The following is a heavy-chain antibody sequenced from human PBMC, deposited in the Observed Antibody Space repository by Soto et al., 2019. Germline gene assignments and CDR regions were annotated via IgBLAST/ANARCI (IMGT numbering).Heavy chain of an antibody. D-gene: IGHD2-15*01. Sequence: SETLSLTCTVSGGSVSSGSYYWSWIRQPPGKGLEWIGYIYYSGSTNYNPSLKSRVTISVDTSKNQFSLKLSSVTAADTAVYYCAGEGKYCSGGSCFYYGMDVWGQGTTVTVSS. J-gene: IGHJ6*02. CDR3: AGEGKYCSGGSCFYYGMDV. CDR1: GGSVSSGSYY. CDR2: IYYSGST. V-gene: IGHV4-61*01.